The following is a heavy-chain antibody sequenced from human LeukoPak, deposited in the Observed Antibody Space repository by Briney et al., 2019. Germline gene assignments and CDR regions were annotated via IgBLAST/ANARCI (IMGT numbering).Heavy chain of an antibody. V-gene: IGHV4-4*07. Sequence: GSLRLSCAASGFTFSSYAMSWLRQPAGKGLEWIGRIYTSGSTNYNPSLKSRVTMSVDTSKNQFSLKLSSVTAADTAVYYCATTIFGVVQVDYWGQGTLVTVSS. CDR2: IYTSGST. CDR3: ATTIFGVVQVDY. CDR1: GFTFSSYA. D-gene: IGHD3-3*01. J-gene: IGHJ4*02.